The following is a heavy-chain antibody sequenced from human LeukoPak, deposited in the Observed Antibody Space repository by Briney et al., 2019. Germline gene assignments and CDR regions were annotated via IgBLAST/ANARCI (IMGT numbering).Heavy chain of an antibody. D-gene: IGHD2-2*01. CDR1: GYTFTGYY. CDR2: INPNSGGT. V-gene: IGHV1-2*02. Sequence: AASVKVSCKASGYTFTGYYMHWVRQAPGQGLEWMGWINPNSGGTNYAQKFQGRVTMTRDTSISTAYMELSRLRSDDTAVYYCARDQGYCSSTSCYYYMDVWGKGTTVTVSS. J-gene: IGHJ6*03. CDR3: ARDQGYCSSTSCYYYMDV.